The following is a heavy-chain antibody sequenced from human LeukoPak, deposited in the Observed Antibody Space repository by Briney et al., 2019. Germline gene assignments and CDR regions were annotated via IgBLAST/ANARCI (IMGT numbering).Heavy chain of an antibody. J-gene: IGHJ4*02. V-gene: IGHV4-34*01. CDR1: GGSFSGYY. CDR3: AREWDPVSGSRLRGPPIPDY. D-gene: IGHD1-26*01. CDR2: INHSGST. Sequence: SETLSLTCAVYGGSFSGYYWSWIRQPPGKGLEWIGEINHSGSTNYNPSLKSRVTISVDTSKNQFSLQLNSVIPEDTAVYYCAREWDPVSGSRLRGPPIPDYWGQGTLVTVSS.